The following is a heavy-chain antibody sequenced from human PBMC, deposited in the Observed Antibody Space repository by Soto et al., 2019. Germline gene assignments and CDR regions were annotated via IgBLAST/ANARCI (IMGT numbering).Heavy chain of an antibody. V-gene: IGHV4-39*02. CDR3: ARDSLLKWYFDV. CDR1: GASISSNSHY. CDR2: IFYSGRT. D-gene: IGHD2-15*01. J-gene: IGHJ2*01. Sequence: SETLSLTCNVSGASISSNSHYWAWIRQPPGKGLEWIGSIFYSGRTYYNPSLKSRVTISVDTSKNQFSLKLSSVTAADTAVYYCARDSLLKWYFDVWGRGSLVTVSS.